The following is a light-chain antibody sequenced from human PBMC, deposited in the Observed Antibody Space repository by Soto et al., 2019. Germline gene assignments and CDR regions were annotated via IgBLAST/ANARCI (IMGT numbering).Light chain of an antibody. CDR1: QNIATQF. CDR3: QKYSSSSGYT. CDR2: GTS. Sequence: VLTQSPGTLSLSPGERATLSCRASQNIATQFFTWYQQRPGQAPRVLIYGTSTRATGIPDRFSGSGSGTDFTLTISRLEPEDFAVYYCQKYSSSSGYTLGQGTKLEIK. J-gene: IGKJ2*01. V-gene: IGKV3-20*01.